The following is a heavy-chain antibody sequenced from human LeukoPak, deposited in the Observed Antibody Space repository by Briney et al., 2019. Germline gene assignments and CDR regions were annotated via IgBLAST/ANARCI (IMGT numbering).Heavy chain of an antibody. Sequence: ASVKVSCKASGYTFTGYYMHWVRQAPGQGREWMGRSNPNSGGTHYAQKFQGRVTMPRDTSISTAYMELSRLRSDDTAVYYCARRVTGSGSYYEQFDYWGQGTLVTVSS. CDR1: GYTFTGYY. J-gene: IGHJ4*02. CDR3: ARRVTGSGSYYEQFDY. D-gene: IGHD3-10*01. CDR2: SNPNSGGT. V-gene: IGHV1-2*06.